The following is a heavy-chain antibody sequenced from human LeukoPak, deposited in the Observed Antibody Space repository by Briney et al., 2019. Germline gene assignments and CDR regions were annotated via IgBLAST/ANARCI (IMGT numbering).Heavy chain of an antibody. CDR1: GGSISSSPYY. CDR3: AKGAGGFGYCICFNP. D-gene: IGHD2-15*01. V-gene: IGHV4-39*07. CDR2: IYYSGTT. J-gene: IGHJ5*02. Sequence: SETLSLTCTVSGGSISSSPYYWGWIRQPPGKGLEWIGSIYYSGTTHYSPSLESRVTISVDTSKNQFSLKLASVTAAATAIYYCAKGAGGFGYCICFNPWGQGTPVTVAS.